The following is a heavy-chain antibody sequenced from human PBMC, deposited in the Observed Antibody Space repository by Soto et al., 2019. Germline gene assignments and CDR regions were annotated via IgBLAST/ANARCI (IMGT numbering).Heavy chain of an antibody. CDR3: ARAGYYGGVLPVDV. D-gene: IGHD2-8*02. V-gene: IGHV1-69*02. J-gene: IGHJ6*02. CDR2: IIPILGIA. Sequence: QVQLVQSGAEVKKPGSSVKVSCKASGGTFSSYTISWVRQAPGQGLEWMGRIIPILGIANYAQKFQGRVTITADKSTSTAYMEVISLRSEDTAVYYCARAGYYGGVLPVDVWGQGTTVTVSS. CDR1: GGTFSSYT.